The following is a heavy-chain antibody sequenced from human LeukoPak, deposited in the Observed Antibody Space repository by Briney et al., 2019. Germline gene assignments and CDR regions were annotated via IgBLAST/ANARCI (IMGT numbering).Heavy chain of an antibody. Sequence: PSETLSLTCAVYGGSFSGYYWSWIRQPPGKGLEWIGEINHSGSTNYNPSLKSRVTISVDTSKNQFSLKLSSVTAADTAVYYCARGRRGTMIVVVTSFDYWGQGTLVTVSS. D-gene: IGHD3-22*01. J-gene: IGHJ4*02. CDR1: GGSFSGYY. CDR2: INHSGST. CDR3: ARGRRGTMIVVVTSFDY. V-gene: IGHV4-34*01.